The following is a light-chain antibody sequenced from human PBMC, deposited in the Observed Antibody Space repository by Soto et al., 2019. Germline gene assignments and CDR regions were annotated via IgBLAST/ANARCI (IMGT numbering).Light chain of an antibody. Sequence: DIPMTQSPSTLSASVGDRVTITCRAKQIISTWVAWFRQKPGKAPRLLIHEASALGSGVPSRFSGSGSATEFTLSFSSLQRDDFASYYCEFYNSYSWVFGQGTKVEI. V-gene: IGKV1-5*01. J-gene: IGKJ1*01. CDR3: EFYNSYSWV. CDR1: QIISTW. CDR2: EAS.